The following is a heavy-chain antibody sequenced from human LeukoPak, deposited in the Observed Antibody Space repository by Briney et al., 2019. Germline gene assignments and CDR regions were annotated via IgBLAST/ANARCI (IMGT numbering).Heavy chain of an antibody. V-gene: IGHV3-33*01. CDR3: ARDQGYYGMDV. Sequence: GRSLRLSCAASGFTFSNYGMHWVRQAPGKGLEWVAVIWYDGSNKYYADSVKGRFTISRDNSKNTLYLQMNSLRAEDTAVYYCARDQGYYGMDVWGQGTTVTVSS. CDR2: IWYDGSNK. J-gene: IGHJ6*02. CDR1: GFTFSNYG.